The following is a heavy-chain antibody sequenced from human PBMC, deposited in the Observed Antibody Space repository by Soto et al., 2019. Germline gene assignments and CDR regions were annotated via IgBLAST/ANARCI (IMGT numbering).Heavy chain of an antibody. V-gene: IGHV3-64D*06. CDR2: ISTDGGNT. Sequence: EVQLVESGGDLVQPGGSLRLSCSASGFTFSIYAMHWVRQAPGKGLEYVSSISTDGGNTHYADSVKGRFTISRDNSKNTVYLQMGCLSAEDTAVYYCVKGEYYYDSSGYYPFCYWGQGTLVTVST. J-gene: IGHJ4*02. CDR1: GFTFSIYA. D-gene: IGHD3-22*01. CDR3: VKGEYYYDSSGYYPFCY.